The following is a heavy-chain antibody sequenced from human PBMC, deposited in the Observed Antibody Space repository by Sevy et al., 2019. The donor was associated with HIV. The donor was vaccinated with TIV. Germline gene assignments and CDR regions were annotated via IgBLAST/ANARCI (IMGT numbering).Heavy chain of an antibody. CDR3: ARDGAGRNFDY. CDR2: ISYDGSNK. CDR1: GFTFSSYA. J-gene: IGHJ4*02. Sequence: GGSLRLSCAASGFTFSSYAMHWVRQAPGKGLEWGAVISYDGSNKYYADSVKGRFTISRDNSKNTLYLQMNGLRAEDTAVYYCARDGAGRNFDYWGQGTLVTVSS. D-gene: IGHD2-15*01. V-gene: IGHV3-30-3*01.